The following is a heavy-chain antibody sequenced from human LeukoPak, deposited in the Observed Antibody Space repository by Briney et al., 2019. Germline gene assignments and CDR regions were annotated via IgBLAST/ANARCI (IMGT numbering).Heavy chain of an antibody. CDR1: GGSISSYY. J-gene: IGHJ6*04. CDR3: ARSPRDYGSGSYSLVDV. Sequence: TSETLSLTCTVSGGSISSYYWSWIRQPPGKGLEWIGYIYYSGSTNYNPSPKSRVTISVDTSKNQFSLKLSSVTAADTAVYYCARSPRDYGSGSYSLVDVWGKGTTVTVSS. V-gene: IGHV4-59*01. D-gene: IGHD3-10*01. CDR2: IYYSGST.